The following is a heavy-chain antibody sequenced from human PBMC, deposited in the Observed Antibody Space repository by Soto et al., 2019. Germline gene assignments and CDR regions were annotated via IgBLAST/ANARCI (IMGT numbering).Heavy chain of an antibody. CDR3: ARGLSSPSATGI. V-gene: IGHV4-39*01. D-gene: IGHD6-6*01. CDR2: IHNSGIT. J-gene: IGHJ4*02. CDR1: GGSVSSCCNY. Sequence: QPQLQESGPGLVKPSETLSLTCTVSGGSVSSCCNYWGWVRQPPGKGLEWIGSIHNSGITSYNPSLSSRDTISVDTPKNQFSLTLTSVTAADTAVYYCARGLSSPSATGIWGQGILVTVSS.